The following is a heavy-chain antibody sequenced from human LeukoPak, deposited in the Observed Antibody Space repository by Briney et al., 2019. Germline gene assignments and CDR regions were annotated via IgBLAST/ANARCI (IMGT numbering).Heavy chain of an antibody. J-gene: IGHJ4*02. D-gene: IGHD4-17*01. Sequence: GGSLRVSCVASGFTFSNAWMSWVRQAPGKGLEWVGRIKSKTDGGKTDYAAPVKGRFTISRDDSKNTLYLQMNSLRAEDTALYYCAKLTTWNTHYPIDYWGQGTLVTVSS. CDR2: IKSKTDGGKT. CDR3: AKLTTWNTHYPIDY. V-gene: IGHV3-15*01. CDR1: GFTFSNAW.